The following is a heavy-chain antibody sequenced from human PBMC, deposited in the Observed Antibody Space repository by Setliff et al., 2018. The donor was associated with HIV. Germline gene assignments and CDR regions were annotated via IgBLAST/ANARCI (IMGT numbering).Heavy chain of an antibody. D-gene: IGHD5-18*01. CDR1: GGSIISSHW. Sequence: SETLSLTCTVSGGSIISSHWWGWVRQPPGEGLEWSGEIFHSGSPNYNPSLKSRLTISVDKSKNQFSLKLTSVTAADTAVYYCARVGLPYNSGRLDQWGQGSLVTVSS. J-gene: IGHJ4*02. CDR3: ARVGLPYNSGRLDQ. V-gene: IGHV4-4*02. CDR2: IFHSGSP.